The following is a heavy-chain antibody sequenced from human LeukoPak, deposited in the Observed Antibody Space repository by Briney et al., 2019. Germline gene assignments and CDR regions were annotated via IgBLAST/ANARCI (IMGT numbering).Heavy chain of an antibody. D-gene: IGHD3-16*02. CDR3: AREGGSYRPLDY. CDR1: GGSISRYY. CDR2: IYNIGST. Sequence: SETLSLTCTVSGGSISRYYWSWIRQPPGKGLEWIGYIYNIGSTNYNPSLKSRVTISVDTSKNQISLKVSSVTAADTAVYYCAREGGSYRPLDYSGQGTLVTVSS. J-gene: IGHJ4*02. V-gene: IGHV4-59*01.